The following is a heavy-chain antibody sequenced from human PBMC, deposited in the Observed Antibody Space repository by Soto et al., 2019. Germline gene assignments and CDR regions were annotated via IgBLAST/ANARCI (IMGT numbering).Heavy chain of an antibody. CDR1: GYTLTGYY. D-gene: IGHD5-12*01. V-gene: IGHV1-2*04. CDR2: INPNSGGT. Sequence: QVQLVQSGAEVKKPGASVKVSCKASGYTLTGYYMHWVRQAPGQGLEWMGWINPNSGGTNYAQKFQGWVTMTRDTSISTAYMELSRLRSDDTAVYYCARATSARGYDWDPWGQGTLVTVSS. CDR3: ARATSARGYDWDP. J-gene: IGHJ5*02.